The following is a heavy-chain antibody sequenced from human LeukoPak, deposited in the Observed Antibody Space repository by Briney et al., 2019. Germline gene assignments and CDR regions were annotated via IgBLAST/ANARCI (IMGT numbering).Heavy chain of an antibody. CDR1: GFSFSNYW. D-gene: IGHD3-10*01. V-gene: IGHV3-74*01. CDR3: ARGGSGSYYNPDWHY. J-gene: IGHJ4*02. CDR2: INSDDSST. Sequence: GGSLRLSCAASGFSFSNYWMHWVRQVPGQGLVWVSRINSDDSSTNYAGSVKGRFTISRDNSKNTLYLQMNSLRAEDTAVYYCARGGSGSYYNPDWHYWGQGTLVAVSS.